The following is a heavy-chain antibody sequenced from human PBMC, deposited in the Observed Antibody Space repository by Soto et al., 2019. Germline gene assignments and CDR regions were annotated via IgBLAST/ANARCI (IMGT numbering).Heavy chain of an antibody. Sequence: AAVEVSCKASGYTFTSYDINWVRQATGQGREWMGWMNPNSGNTGYAQKFQGRVTMTRNTSISTAYMELSSLRSEDTAVYYCARSFGVVTSYYYHYGMAVWGQGTTITV. D-gene: IGHD3-3*01. CDR3: ARSFGVVTSYYYHYGMAV. CDR2: MNPNSGNT. CDR1: GYTFTSYD. V-gene: IGHV1-8*01. J-gene: IGHJ6*02.